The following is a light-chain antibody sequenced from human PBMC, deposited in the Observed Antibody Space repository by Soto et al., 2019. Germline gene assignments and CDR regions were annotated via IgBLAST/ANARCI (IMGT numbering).Light chain of an antibody. CDR3: GAYTSIKTGV. J-gene: IGLJ2*01. Sequence: QSALTQPASVSGSPGQSITISCTGTSSDVGAYRYISWYQQHPGKAPKFLIYDVSNRPSGVSNRFSGSKSGNTASLTISGLQAEDEDDYYCGAYTSIKTGVFGGGTKLTVL. CDR1: SSDVGAYRY. V-gene: IGLV2-14*01. CDR2: DVS.